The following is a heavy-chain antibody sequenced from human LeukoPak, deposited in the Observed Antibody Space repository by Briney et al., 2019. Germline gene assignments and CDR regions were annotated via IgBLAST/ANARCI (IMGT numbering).Heavy chain of an antibody. V-gene: IGHV3-23*01. CDR1: GFTFSSSA. CDR2: ISASGGST. D-gene: IGHD6-6*01. J-gene: IGHJ4*02. CDR3: ARGLLYSSSSNFDY. Sequence: GGSLRLSCAASGFTFSSSAMSWVRQVPGKGLEWVSGISASGGSTSYADSVRGRFTISRDNSKNTLYVQMNSLRDEDTAVYYCARGLLYSSSSNFDYWGQGTLVTVSS.